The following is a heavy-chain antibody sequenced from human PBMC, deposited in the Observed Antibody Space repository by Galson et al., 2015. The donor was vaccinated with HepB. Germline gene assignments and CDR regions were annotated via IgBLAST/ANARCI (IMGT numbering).Heavy chain of an antibody. CDR1: GYSFTSYW. CDR2: IYPGDSDT. CDR3: ARHLGGVLRYFDWFAD. J-gene: IGHJ4*02. Sequence: QSGAEVTKPGESLKISCKGSGYSFTSYWIGWVRQMPGKGLEWMGIIYPGDSDTRYSPSFQGQVTISADKSISTAYLQWSSLKASDTAMYYCARHLGGVLRYFDWFADWGQGTLVTVSS. V-gene: IGHV5-51*01. D-gene: IGHD3-9*01.